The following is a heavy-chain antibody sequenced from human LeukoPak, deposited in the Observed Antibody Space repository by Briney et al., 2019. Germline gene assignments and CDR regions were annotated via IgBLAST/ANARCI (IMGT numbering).Heavy chain of an antibody. D-gene: IGHD3-10*01. CDR3: KGYYYGSGIVFDY. CDR2: VYYSGST. CDR1: GFTFSSYS. Sequence: GSLRLSCAAFGFTFSSYSMNWIRQPPGKGLEWIGYVYYSGSTSYNPSLKSRVTISVDTSKNQFSLKLSSVTAADTAVYYCKGYYYGSGIVFDYWGQGTLVTVSS. V-gene: IGHV4-59*12. J-gene: IGHJ4*02.